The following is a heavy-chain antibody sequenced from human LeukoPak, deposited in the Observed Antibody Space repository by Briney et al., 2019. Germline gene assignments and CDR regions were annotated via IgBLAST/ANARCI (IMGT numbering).Heavy chain of an antibody. D-gene: IGHD6-19*01. CDR1: GFTFGNYW. CDR2: IKQDGSEK. CDR3: ARDAREGSSSGWYYFDY. J-gene: IGHJ4*02. Sequence: GESLRLSCAASGFTFGNYWMSWVRQAPGKGLEWVANIKQDGSEKYYVDSVKGRFTISRDNAKNSLYLQMNSLRAEDTAVYYCARDAREGSSSGWYYFDYWGQGTLVTVSS. V-gene: IGHV3-7*01.